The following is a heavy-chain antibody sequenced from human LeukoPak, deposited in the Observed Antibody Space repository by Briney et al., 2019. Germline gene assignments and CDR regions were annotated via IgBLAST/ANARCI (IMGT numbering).Heavy chain of an antibody. CDR3: ARSIAVAGTHGLDY. Sequence: SETLSLTCAVYGGSFSGYYWSWIRQPPGKGLEWIGEINHSGSTNYNPSLKSRVTISVDTSKNQFSLKLSSVTVADTAVYYCARSIAVAGTHGLDYWGQGTLVTVSS. CDR2: INHSGST. D-gene: IGHD6-19*01. V-gene: IGHV4-34*01. J-gene: IGHJ4*02. CDR1: GGSFSGYY.